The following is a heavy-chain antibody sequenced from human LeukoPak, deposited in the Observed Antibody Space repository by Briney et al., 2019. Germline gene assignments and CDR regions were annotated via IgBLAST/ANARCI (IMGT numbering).Heavy chain of an antibody. CDR2: ISSSSSYI. V-gene: IGHV3-21*01. D-gene: IGHD5-12*01. Sequence: PGGSLRLSCAASGFTFSNYRMNWVRQAPGKGLEWVSSISSSSSYIYYADSVKGRFTFSRDNAKNSLYLQMNSLRAEDTAMYYCARDSGYSGYDFIVGCFDYWGQGTLVTVSS. CDR1: GFTFSNYR. J-gene: IGHJ4*02. CDR3: ARDSGYSGYDFIVGCFDY.